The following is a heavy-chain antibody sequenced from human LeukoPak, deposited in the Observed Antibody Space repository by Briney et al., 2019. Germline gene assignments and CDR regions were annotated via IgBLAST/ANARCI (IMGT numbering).Heavy chain of an antibody. CDR2: LTGSGGST. Sequence: PGGAPRLSCAASGFTLSSSSISWVRQAPGEGLEWVSALTGSGGSTYYADSVKGRFTISRDNSKKTLFLQMNSLRAEDTAVYYCAKDLAPAAYWGQGTLVTVSS. J-gene: IGHJ4*02. CDR1: GFTLSSSS. CDR3: AKDLAPAAY. D-gene: IGHD2-2*01. V-gene: IGHV3-23*01.